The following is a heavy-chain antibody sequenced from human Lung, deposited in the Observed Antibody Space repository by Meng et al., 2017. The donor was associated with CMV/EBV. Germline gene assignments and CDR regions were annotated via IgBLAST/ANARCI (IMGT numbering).Heavy chain of an antibody. J-gene: IGHJ4*02. V-gene: IGHV3-72*01. CDR3: ARWTSGRCDY. CDR2: IRNKANRDTT. D-gene: IGHD6-19*01. Sequence: GESLKISCAASGFTCSDHYMDWVRQAPGKGLEWVGRIRNKANRDTTEYAASVKGRFTISRDDSRNSLYLQMNSLKTEDTAVYYCARWTSGRCDYWGQG. CDR1: GFTCSDHY.